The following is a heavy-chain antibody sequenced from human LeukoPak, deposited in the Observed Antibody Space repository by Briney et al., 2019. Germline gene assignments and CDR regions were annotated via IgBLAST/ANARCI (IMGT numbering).Heavy chain of an antibody. J-gene: IGHJ4*02. CDR1: GYTFTGYY. CDR3: ARDRDYGSGIFDY. Sequence: ASVKVSCKASGYTFTGYYMHWVRPAPGQGLEWMGWINPNSGGTNYAQKFQGRVTMTRDTSISTAYMELNRLRSDDTAVYYCARDRDYGSGIFDYWGQGTLVTVSS. D-gene: IGHD3-10*01. CDR2: INPNSGGT. V-gene: IGHV1-2*02.